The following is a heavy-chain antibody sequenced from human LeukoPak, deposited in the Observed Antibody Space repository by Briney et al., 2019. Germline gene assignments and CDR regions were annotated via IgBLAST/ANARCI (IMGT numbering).Heavy chain of an antibody. Sequence: GASVTVSCKASGYTFTGYYMHWVRQAPGQGLEWMGWINPNSGGTNYAQKFQGRVTMTRDTSISTAYMELSRLRSDDTAVYYCARLDILTGYYRYYDYGMDVWGQGTTVTVSS. V-gene: IGHV1-2*02. CDR2: INPNSGGT. J-gene: IGHJ6*02. D-gene: IGHD3-9*01. CDR1: GYTFTGYY. CDR3: ARLDILTGYYRYYDYGMDV.